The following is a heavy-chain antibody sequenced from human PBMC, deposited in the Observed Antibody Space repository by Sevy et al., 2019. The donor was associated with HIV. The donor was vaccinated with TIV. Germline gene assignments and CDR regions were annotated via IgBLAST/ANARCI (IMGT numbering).Heavy chain of an antibody. CDR3: ASSGSRLSYYYYYGMDV. Sequence: GGSLRLSCAASGFTFSDYYMSWIRQAPGKGLEWVSYISSSGSTIYYADSVKGRFTISRDNAKNSLYLQMNSLRAEDTAVYYCASSGSRLSYYYYYGMDVWGQGTTVTVSS. D-gene: IGHD1-26*01. J-gene: IGHJ6*02. V-gene: IGHV3-11*01. CDR1: GFTFSDYY. CDR2: ISSSGSTI.